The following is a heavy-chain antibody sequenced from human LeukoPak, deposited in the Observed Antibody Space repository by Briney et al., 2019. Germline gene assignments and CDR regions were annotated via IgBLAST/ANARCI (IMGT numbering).Heavy chain of an antibody. D-gene: IGHD4-23*01. Sequence: GSLRLSCAASGFTFSSYAMSWVRQPPGKGLEWIGEINHSGSTNYNPSLKSRVTISVDTSKNQFSLKLSSVTAADTAVYYCARVPPATTVVTWVDYWGQGTLVTVSS. CDR1: GFTFSSYA. V-gene: IGHV4-34*01. CDR2: INHSGST. CDR3: ARVPPATTVVTWVDY. J-gene: IGHJ4*02.